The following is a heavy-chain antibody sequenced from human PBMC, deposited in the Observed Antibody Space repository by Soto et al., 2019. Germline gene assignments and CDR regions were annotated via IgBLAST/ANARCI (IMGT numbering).Heavy chain of an antibody. Sequence: PSETLSLTCTVSGVSVSSGNYYWSRIRQPPGKGLEWIGYMYYRGSTHSNPSLKNRVTFLVDTSKNQFSLRLTSVTAADSAVYYCAGDKKNSDYYSGMDVWGQGTTVTVSS. V-gene: IGHV4-30-4*01. CDR2: MYYRGST. D-gene: IGHD3-10*01. CDR1: GVSVSSGNYY. CDR3: AGDKKNSDYYSGMDV. J-gene: IGHJ6*02.